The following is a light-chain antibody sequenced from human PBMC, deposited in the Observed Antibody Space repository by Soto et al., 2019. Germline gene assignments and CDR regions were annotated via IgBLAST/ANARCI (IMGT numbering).Light chain of an antibody. CDR2: AAS. V-gene: IGKV1-9*01. CDR1: QGISSN. CDR3: QQLNSLRT. J-gene: IGKJ4*01. Sequence: ASQGISSNLAWYNQKPGKAPKLLIYAASTLQSGVPSRFSGSGSGTEFTLTINSLQPEDFATSFCQQLNSLRTVGGGTKVDIK.